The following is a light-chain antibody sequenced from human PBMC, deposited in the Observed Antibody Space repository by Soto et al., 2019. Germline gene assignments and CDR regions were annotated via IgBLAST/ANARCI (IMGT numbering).Light chain of an antibody. Sequence: QSVLTQPRSVSGSPGQSVTISCTGTSGDGGAYDYVSWYQQHPGKAPKVLVYDVNKRPSGVPDRFSGSRSGNTASLTISGLQADDEGDYYCSSYTSSSLYVFGTGTKVTVL. CDR1: SGDGGAYDY. CDR2: DVN. J-gene: IGLJ1*01. CDR3: SSYTSSSLYV. V-gene: IGLV2-11*01.